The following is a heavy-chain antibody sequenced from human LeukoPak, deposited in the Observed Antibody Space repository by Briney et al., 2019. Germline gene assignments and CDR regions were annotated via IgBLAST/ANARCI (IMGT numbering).Heavy chain of an antibody. CDR1: GFTFSSYW. CDR2: IKQDGSEK. V-gene: IGHV3-7*01. D-gene: IGHD3-3*01. J-gene: IGHJ4*02. CDR3: ARDLRFYDY. Sequence: GGSLRLSCAASGFTFSSYWMSWVRRAQGKGLEWVANIKQDGSEKYYVDSVKGRFTISRDNAKSSLYLQMNSLRAEDTAVYYCARDLRFYDYWGQGTLVTVSS.